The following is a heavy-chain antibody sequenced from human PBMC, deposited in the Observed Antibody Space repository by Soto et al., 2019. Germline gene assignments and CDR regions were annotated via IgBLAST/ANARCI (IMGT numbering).Heavy chain of an antibody. J-gene: IGHJ6*02. CDR1: GLTFSSYA. CDR2: ISGSGGST. V-gene: IGHV3-23*01. D-gene: IGHD2-2*01. Sequence: GGSLRLSCAASGLTFSSYAMSWVRQAPGKGLEWVSAISGSGGSTYYADSVKGRFTISRDNSKNTLYLQMNSLRAEDTAVYYCAKDDPLPADRYYYYYGMDVWGQGTTVTVSS. CDR3: AKDDPLPADRYYYYYGMDV.